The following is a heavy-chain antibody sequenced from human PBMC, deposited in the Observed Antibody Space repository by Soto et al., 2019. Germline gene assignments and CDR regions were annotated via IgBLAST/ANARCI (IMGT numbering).Heavy chain of an antibody. D-gene: IGHD5-18*01. CDR1: RYPFTGYV. J-gene: IGHJ4*02. Sequence: QVQLVQSGAEVKKPGASVKVACKAFRYPFTGYVIYWVRQATGHRLEWMGWVHIAKDNIKYSQKFQGRVTFTHDRTASTAHMELSTQRPEDTAVYYCAREEPDGYTRFNYWGQGPLDTV. V-gene: IGHV1-3*04. CDR3: AREEPDGYTRFNY. CDR2: VHIAKDNI.